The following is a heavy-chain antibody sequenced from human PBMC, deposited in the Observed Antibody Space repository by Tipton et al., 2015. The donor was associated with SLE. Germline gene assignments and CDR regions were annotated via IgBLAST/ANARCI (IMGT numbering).Heavy chain of an antibody. J-gene: IGHJ4*02. Sequence: TLSLTCTVSGSSITAYYWTWIRQPPGKGLEWIGYVYYSGTTNYNPSLKSRVTISVDTSKNQFSLKLSSVTAADTAVYYCARHMITGGEFDYWGQGTLVTVSS. CDR1: GSSITAYY. V-gene: IGHV4-59*08. CDR2: VYYSGTT. CDR3: ARHMITGGEFDY. D-gene: IGHD3-16*01.